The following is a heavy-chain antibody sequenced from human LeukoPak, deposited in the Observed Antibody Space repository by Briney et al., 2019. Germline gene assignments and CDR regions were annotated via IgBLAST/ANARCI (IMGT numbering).Heavy chain of an antibody. V-gene: IGHV1-24*01. CDR2: FDPEDGET. Sequence: ASVKVSCKVSGYTLTELSMHWVRQAPGKGLEWMGGFDPEDGETIYAQKFQGRVTMTRDTSISTAYMELSRLRSDDTAVYYCARDGVGYYDSSGYYYFQHWGQGTLVTVSS. CDR1: GYTLTELS. CDR3: ARDGVGYYDSSGYYYFQH. J-gene: IGHJ1*01. D-gene: IGHD3-22*01.